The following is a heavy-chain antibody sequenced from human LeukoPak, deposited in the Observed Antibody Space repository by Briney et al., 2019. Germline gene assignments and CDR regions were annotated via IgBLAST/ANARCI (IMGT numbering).Heavy chain of an antibody. V-gene: IGHV4-34*01. CDR2: INHSGST. J-gene: IGHJ6*03. CDR3: ARGLNYYYMDV. CDR1: GGSFSCYY. Sequence: SETLSLTCAVYGGSFSCYYWSWIRQPPGKGLEWIGEINHSGSTNYNPSRKSRVTISVDTSKNQFSLKLSSVTAADTAVYYCARGLNYYYMDVWGKGTTVTVSS.